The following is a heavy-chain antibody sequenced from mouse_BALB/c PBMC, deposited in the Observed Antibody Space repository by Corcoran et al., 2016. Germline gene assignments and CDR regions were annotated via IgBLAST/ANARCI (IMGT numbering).Heavy chain of an antibody. J-gene: IGHJ4*01. V-gene: IGHV1-18*01. Sequence: EVQLQQSGPELVKPGASMKISCKASGYSFTGYTMNWVKQSHGKNIEWIGLINPYNGGTSYNKKFKGNATLTVDKSSSTAYMDLPSQTSEDSAVYYCASALYYRYDGYSMDYLGQGTSGTVSS. D-gene: IGHD2-14*01. CDR1: GYSFTGYT. CDR3: ASALYYRYDGYSMDY. CDR2: INPYNGGT.